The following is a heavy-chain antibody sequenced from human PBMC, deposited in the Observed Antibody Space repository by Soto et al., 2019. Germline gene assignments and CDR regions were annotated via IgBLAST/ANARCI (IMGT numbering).Heavy chain of an antibody. Sequence: KSSETLSLTCTVTGGSMTSGDQYWTWIRHRPGEGLEWFGYINHRGSLYYNPSLKSRVSMSVDTSKNQFSLNLSSVTAADTAVYYCAREIPQRQGRNMDVWGQGTKVTVSS. V-gene: IGHV4-31*03. D-gene: IGHD1-1*01. CDR2: INHRGSL. J-gene: IGHJ6*02. CDR1: GGSMTSGDQY. CDR3: AREIPQRQGRNMDV.